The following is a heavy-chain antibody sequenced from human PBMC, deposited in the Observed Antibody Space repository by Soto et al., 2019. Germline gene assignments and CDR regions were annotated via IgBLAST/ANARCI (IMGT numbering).Heavy chain of an antibody. CDR1: GGSISSSSYY. J-gene: IGHJ6*03. CDR2: IYYSGST. V-gene: IGHV4-39*01. D-gene: IGHD6-19*01. CDR3: ARSDTNSSGWWWMWSGEVPYYYYYYMDV. Sequence: QLQLQESGPGLVKPSETLSLTCTVSGGSISSSSYYWGWIRQPPGKGLEWIGSIYYSGSTYYNPSLKSRVTISVDTSKNQFSLKLSSVTAADTAVYYCARSDTNSSGWWWMWSGEVPYYYYYYMDVWGKGTTVTVSS.